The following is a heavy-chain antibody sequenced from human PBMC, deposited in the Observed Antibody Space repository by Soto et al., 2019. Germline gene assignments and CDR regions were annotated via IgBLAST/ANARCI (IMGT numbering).Heavy chain of an antibody. J-gene: IGHJ4*02. V-gene: IGHV3-23*01. CDR3: ALPSCGGDCYSPFDY. D-gene: IGHD2-21*02. CDR1: GVGLSTYA. Sequence: EVQLLESGGGFVEPGGSLRLSCTASGVGLSTYAISWVRQAPGKGLEWVSVISGNSGKTDYADSVKGRFSISRVKSANTVYLQMNRLRAEDTAVYYCALPSCGGDCYSPFDYWGQGTLVTVSS. CDR2: ISGNSGKT.